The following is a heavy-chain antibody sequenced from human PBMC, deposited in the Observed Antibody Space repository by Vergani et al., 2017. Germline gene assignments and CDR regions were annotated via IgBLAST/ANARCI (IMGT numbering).Heavy chain of an antibody. Sequence: EVQLVESGGGLVKPGGSLRLSCAASGFTFSSYSMNWVRQAPGKGREWVSTLSASDRRTHYADSVKGRFTISRDISKNTLFLHMNSLRPEDTAVYYCAKVGRSEVAGTFGAFDIWGQGTMVTVSS. D-gene: IGHD6-19*01. J-gene: IGHJ3*02. CDR2: LSASDRRT. CDR3: AKVGRSEVAGTFGAFDI. CDR1: GFTFSSYS. V-gene: IGHV3-21*04.